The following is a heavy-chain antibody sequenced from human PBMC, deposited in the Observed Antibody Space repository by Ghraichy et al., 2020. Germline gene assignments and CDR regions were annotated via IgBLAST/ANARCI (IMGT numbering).Heavy chain of an antibody. V-gene: IGHV3-33*01. Sequence: GGSLRLSCAASGFNFSGNGMHWVRQAPGKGLEWVALVAYDGNHENYADSVKGRFTISRDNSKNMLYLQMNSLRADDTAVYYCTRVSGGDHDGDFDYWGQGTLVTVSS. D-gene: IGHD2-21*02. CDR1: GFNFSGNG. CDR2: VAYDGNHE. J-gene: IGHJ4*01. CDR3: TRVSGGDHDGDFDY.